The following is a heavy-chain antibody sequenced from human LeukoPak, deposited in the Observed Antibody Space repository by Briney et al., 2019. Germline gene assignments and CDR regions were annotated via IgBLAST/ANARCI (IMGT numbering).Heavy chain of an antibody. CDR1: GFTFSNAW. CDR3: TREAVTANGYFDY. CDR2: IKSKTDGGTT. V-gene: IGHV3-15*01. Sequence: GGSLRLSCAASGFTFSNAWMTWVRQAPGKGLEWVGRIKSKTDGGTTDYAAPVKGRFTISRDDSKNTLYLQMNSLKTEDTAVYYCTREAVTANGYFDYWGQGTLVTVSS. D-gene: IGHD2-21*02. J-gene: IGHJ4*02.